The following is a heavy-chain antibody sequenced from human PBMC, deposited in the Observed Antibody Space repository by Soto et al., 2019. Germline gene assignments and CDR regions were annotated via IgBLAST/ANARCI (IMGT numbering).Heavy chain of an antibody. J-gene: IGHJ4*02. V-gene: IGHV3-73*01. CDR1: GFTFSGSA. CDR3: TRPAPYGDYGMRVDY. Sequence: GGSLRLSCAASGFTFSGSAMHWVRQASGKGLEWVGRIRSKANSYATAYAASVKGRFTISRDDSKNTAYLQMNSLKTEDTAVYYCTRPAPYGDYGMRVDYWGQGTLVTVSS. D-gene: IGHD4-17*01. CDR2: IRSKANSYAT.